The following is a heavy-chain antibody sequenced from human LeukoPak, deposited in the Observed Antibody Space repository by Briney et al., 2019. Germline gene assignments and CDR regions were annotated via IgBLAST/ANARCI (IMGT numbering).Heavy chain of an antibody. D-gene: IGHD6-13*01. V-gene: IGHV4-39*01. CDR3: ARQAAAGNPYYFDY. CDR2: IYYSGST. CDR1: GGSISSSSYY. J-gene: IGHJ4*02. Sequence: SETLSLTCTVSGGSISSSSYYWGWIRQPPGKGLEGIVSIYYSGSTYYNPSLKSRVTISVDTSKNQFSLKLSSVTAADTAVYYCARQAAAGNPYYFDYWGQGTLVTVSS.